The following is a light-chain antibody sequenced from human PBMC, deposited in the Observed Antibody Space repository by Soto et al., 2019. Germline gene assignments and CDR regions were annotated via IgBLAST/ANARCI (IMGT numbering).Light chain of an antibody. CDR3: QTWGTGIVI. Sequence: QAVVTQSPSASASLGASVKLTCTLSSGQSNYAIAWHQQQPEKRPRYLMELNRDGSHSKGDGIPNRFSGSSSGAERYLTSSSLQSEDEADYYCQTWGTGIVIFGGGTKLTVL. J-gene: IGLJ2*01. CDR2: LNRDGSH. CDR1: SGQSNYA. V-gene: IGLV4-69*01.